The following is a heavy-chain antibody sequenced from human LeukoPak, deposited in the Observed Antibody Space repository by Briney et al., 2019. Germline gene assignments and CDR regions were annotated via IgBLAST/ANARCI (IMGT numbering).Heavy chain of an antibody. CDR1: GSTFSSYG. J-gene: IGHJ6*02. CDR2: ISNNGGST. CDR3: ARDLAIRFYGMDV. Sequence: GGSLRLSCAASGSTFSSYGIHWVRQAPGKGLEYVSAISNNGGSTYYAISVKGRFTISRDNSKSTVYHQMGSLRAEDMAVYYCARDLAIRFYGMDVWGQGTTVTVSS. V-gene: IGHV3-64*01.